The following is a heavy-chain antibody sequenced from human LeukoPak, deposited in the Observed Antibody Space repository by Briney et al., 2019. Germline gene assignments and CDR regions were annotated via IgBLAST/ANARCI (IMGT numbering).Heavy chain of an antibody. Sequence: PGGSLRLSCAASGFTFSSYAMHWVRQAPGKGLEWVAVISYDGSNKYYADSVEGRFTISRDNSKNTLYLQMNSPRAEDTAVYYCARVKFGELFTDYWGQGTLVTVSS. CDR3: ARVKFGELFTDY. CDR1: GFTFSSYA. D-gene: IGHD3-10*01. J-gene: IGHJ4*02. CDR2: ISYDGSNK. V-gene: IGHV3-30-3*01.